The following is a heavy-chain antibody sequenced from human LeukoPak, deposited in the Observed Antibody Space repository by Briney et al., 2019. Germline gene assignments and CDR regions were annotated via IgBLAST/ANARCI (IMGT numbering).Heavy chain of an antibody. CDR3: ARDNSVGDNAWWFDP. V-gene: IGHV1-46*01. CDR2: INPSGGST. Sequence: AASVKVSCKASGYTFTRYYFHWVRQAPGQGLEWMGIINPSGGSTSYAQKFQGRVTMTRDTSTSTLYMELSSLRSEDTAIYYCARDNSVGDNAWWFDPWGQGTLVTVSS. D-gene: IGHD1-26*01. J-gene: IGHJ5*02. CDR1: GYTFTRYY.